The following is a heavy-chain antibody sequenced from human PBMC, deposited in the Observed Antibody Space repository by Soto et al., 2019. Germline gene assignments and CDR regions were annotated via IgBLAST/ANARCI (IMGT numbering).Heavy chain of an antibody. D-gene: IGHD6-13*01. J-gene: IGHJ5*01. CDR2: TYYRSKWYN. CDR3: AREEKAAAYDWFDP. Sequence: PSQTRSLTCSISGDSVSSNSATWNCIRQSPSRGLEWLGRTYYRSKWYNDYAVSVKSRVTINPDTSKNQFSLQLNSVTPEDTAVYYCAREEKAAAYDWFDPWGQGTLVTVSS. CDR1: GDSVSSNSAT. V-gene: IGHV6-1*01.